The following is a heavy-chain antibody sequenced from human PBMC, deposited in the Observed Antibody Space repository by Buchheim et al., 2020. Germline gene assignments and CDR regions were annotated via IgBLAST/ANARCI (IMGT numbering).Heavy chain of an antibody. V-gene: IGHV4-59*11. D-gene: IGHD2-8*01. J-gene: IGHJ4*02. CDR1: GGSINGHY. CDR2: IYDTGSA. Sequence: QVQLQESGPGLVKASQTLSLTCTVSGGSINGHYWGWIRQPPGKGLEWVGYIYDTGSAKYNPALKSRVSISADTSKNQCSLRLNSVAAADTAVYYCARRSFDANGYYYFDSWGQG. CDR3: ARRSFDANGYYYFDS.